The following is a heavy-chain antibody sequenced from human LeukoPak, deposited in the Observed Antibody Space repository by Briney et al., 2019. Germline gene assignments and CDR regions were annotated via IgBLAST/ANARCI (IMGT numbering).Heavy chain of an antibody. CDR1: GFTFSSYG. D-gene: IGHD1-26*01. V-gene: IGHV3-23*01. CDR2: INSSGGIA. CDR3: AKDQGELRFDP. Sequence: PGASLRLSCGTSGFTFSSYGRTWVRQAPGKGLEWVSSINSSGGIAYYADSVKGRFTISIDNSRNTLFLQMNSLRAEDTAIYYCAKDQGELRFDPWGQGTLVTVSS. J-gene: IGHJ5*02.